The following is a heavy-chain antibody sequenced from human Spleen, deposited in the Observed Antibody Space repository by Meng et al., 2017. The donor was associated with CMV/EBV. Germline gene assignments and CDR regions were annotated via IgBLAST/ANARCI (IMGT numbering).Heavy chain of an antibody. CDR2: ISSSSRNI. J-gene: IGHJ4*02. V-gene: IGHV3-21*04. D-gene: IGHD3-3*01. CDR1: GFTFSRYR. CDR3: ARGNDFWSGYFFY. Sequence: GESLKISCAVSGFTFSRYRMNWVRQAPGKGLEWVSSISSSSRNIYYADSVKGRFTISRDNAKNSLYLQMNSLRAEDTAVYYCARGNDFWSGYFFYWGQGTLVTVSS.